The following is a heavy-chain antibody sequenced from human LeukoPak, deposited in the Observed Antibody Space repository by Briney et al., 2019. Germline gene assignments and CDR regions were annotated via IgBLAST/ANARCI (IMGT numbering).Heavy chain of an antibody. V-gene: IGHV4-39*01. CDR1: GGSISSSSYY. J-gene: IGHJ4*02. CDR2: IYYSGST. CDR3: ARLLAAHRRYYFDY. D-gene: IGHD6-13*01. Sequence: PSQTLSLTCAVSGGSISSSSYYWGWIRQPPGKGLEWIGSIYYSGSTYYNPSLKSRVTISVDTSKNQFSLKLSSVTAADTAVYYCARLLAAHRRYYFDYWGQGTLVTVSS.